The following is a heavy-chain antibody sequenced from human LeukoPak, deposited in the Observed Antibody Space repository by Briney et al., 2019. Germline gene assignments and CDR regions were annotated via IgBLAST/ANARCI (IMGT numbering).Heavy chain of an antibody. CDR1: GFTFSSYS. CDR3: ASLYGSGSYSVKLLDY. CDR2: ISSSSSTI. J-gene: IGHJ4*02. D-gene: IGHD3-10*01. Sequence: GGSLRLSCAASGFTFSSYSMNWVRQAPGKGLEWVSYISSSSSTIYYADSVKGRFTISRDNAKNSLYLQMNSLRAEDTAVYYCASLYGSGSYSVKLLDYWGQGTLVTVSS. V-gene: IGHV3-48*04.